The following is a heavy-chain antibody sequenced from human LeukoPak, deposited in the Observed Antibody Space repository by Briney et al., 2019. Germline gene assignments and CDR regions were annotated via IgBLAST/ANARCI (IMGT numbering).Heavy chain of an antibody. CDR1: GFTFSSYS. D-gene: IGHD4-23*01. CDR2: ISSSSSSYI. V-gene: IGHV3-21*01. Sequence: GGSLRLSCAASGFTFSSYSMNWVRQAPGKGLEWVSSISSSSSSYIYYADSVKGRFTISRDNAKNSLYLQMNSLRAEDTAVYYCARGVSSSVVDWYFDLWGRGTLVTVSS. CDR3: ARGVSSSVVDWYFDL. J-gene: IGHJ2*01.